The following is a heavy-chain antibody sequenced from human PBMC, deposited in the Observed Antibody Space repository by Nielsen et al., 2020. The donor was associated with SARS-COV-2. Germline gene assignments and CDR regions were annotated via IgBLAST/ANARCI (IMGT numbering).Heavy chain of an antibody. V-gene: IGHV3-33*01. J-gene: IGHJ6*03. CDR1: GFTFSSYG. Sequence: GGSLRLPCAASGFTFSSYGMHWVRQAPGKGLEWVAVIWYDGSNKYYADSVKGRFTISRDNSKNTLYLQMNSLRAEDTAVYYCARDPWIQLWSLYYYYYYMDVWGKGTTVTVSS. CDR3: ARDPWIQLWSLYYYYYYMDV. D-gene: IGHD5-18*01. CDR2: IWYDGSNK.